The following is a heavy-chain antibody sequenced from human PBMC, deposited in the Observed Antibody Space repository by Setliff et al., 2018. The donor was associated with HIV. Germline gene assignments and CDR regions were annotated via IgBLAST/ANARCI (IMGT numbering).Heavy chain of an antibody. Sequence: ASVKVSCKASGYIFTDYYMHWVRQAPEQELGWMGRINPNSGGTNYAQKFQGRVTMTRDTSISTAYMELSRLRSDDTAVYYCATTAAAESGRLGYWGQGTLVTVSS. J-gene: IGHJ4*02. V-gene: IGHV1-2*06. CDR1: GYIFTDYY. CDR3: ATTAAAESGRLGY. CDR2: INPNSGGT. D-gene: IGHD6-13*01.